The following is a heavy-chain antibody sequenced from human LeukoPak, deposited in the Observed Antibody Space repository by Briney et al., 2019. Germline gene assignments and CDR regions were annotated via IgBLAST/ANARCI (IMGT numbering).Heavy chain of an antibody. CDR3: ARRGSYRYYP. J-gene: IGHJ5*02. D-gene: IGHD3-16*02. CDR1: GFTFSSYG. CDR2: ISYDGSNK. Sequence: GRSLRLSCAASGFTFSSYGMHWVRQAPGKGLEWVAVISYDGSNKYYADSVKGRFTISRGNSKNTLYLQMNSPRAEDTAVYYCARRGSYRYYPWGQGTLVTVSS. V-gene: IGHV3-30*03.